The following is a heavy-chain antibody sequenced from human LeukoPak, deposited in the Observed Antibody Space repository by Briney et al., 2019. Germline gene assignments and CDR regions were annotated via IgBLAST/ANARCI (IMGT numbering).Heavy chain of an antibody. CDR3: ARGRAGFIDY. CDR2: IYHSGST. J-gene: IGHJ4*02. Sequence: SETLSLTCTVSGYSISSGYYWGWIRQPPGKGLEWIGSIYHSGSTYYNPSLKSRVTISVDTSKNQFSLKLSSVTAADTAVYYCARGRAGFIDYWGQGTLVTVSS. CDR1: GYSISSGYY. V-gene: IGHV4-38-2*02. D-gene: IGHD6-13*01.